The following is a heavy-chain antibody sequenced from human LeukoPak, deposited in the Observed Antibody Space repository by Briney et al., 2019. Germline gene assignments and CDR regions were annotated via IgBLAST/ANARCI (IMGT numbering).Heavy chain of an antibody. CDR1: GFTFSSYA. J-gene: IGHJ4*02. V-gene: IGHV3-30*04. CDR2: ISYDGSNK. CDR3: ARVPGSSGLIDY. D-gene: IGHD3-22*01. Sequence: PGGSLRLSCAASGFTFSSYAMHWVRQAPGKGLEWVAVISYDGSNKYYADSVKGRFTISRDNSKNTLYLQMNSLRAEDTAVYYCARVPGSSGLIDYWGQGTLVTVSS.